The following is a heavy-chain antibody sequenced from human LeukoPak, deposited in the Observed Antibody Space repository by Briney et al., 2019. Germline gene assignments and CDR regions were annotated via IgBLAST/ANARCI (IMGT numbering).Heavy chain of an antibody. Sequence: GGSLRLSCAASGFTFDDYGMTWVRQASGKGLVWVSRINSDGSSTSYADSVKGRFTISRDNAKNTLYLQMNSLRAEDTAVYYCARDHYVWGSYRYDEWFDPWGQGTLVTVSS. CDR1: GFTFDDYG. J-gene: IGHJ5*02. CDR3: ARDHYVWGSYRYDEWFDP. CDR2: INSDGSST. V-gene: IGHV3-74*01. D-gene: IGHD3-16*02.